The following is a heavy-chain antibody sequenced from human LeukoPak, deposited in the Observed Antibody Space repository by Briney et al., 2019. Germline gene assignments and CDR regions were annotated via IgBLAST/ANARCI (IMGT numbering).Heavy chain of an antibody. D-gene: IGHD4-11*01. CDR3: TRPAGNYRDY. CDR1: GFTFSGSA. J-gene: IGHJ4*02. Sequence: GGSLRLSCAASGFTFSGSAMHWVRQASGKGLEWVGRIRSKANSYATAYAASVKGRLTISRDDSKNTAYLQMNSLKTEDTAVYYCTRPAGNYRDYWGQGTLVTVSS. CDR2: IRSKANSYAT. V-gene: IGHV3-73*01.